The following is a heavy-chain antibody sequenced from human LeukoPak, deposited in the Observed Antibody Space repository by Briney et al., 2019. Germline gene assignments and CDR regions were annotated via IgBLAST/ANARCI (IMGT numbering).Heavy chain of an antibody. Sequence: GGSLRLSCAASGFTFSSHAMSWVRQAPGKGLEWVSAISGSGGSTYYADSVKGRFTISRDNSKNTLYLQMNSLRAEDTAVYYCARVAVYYYDSSGPLDYWGQGTLVTVSS. D-gene: IGHD3-22*01. V-gene: IGHV3-23*01. CDR1: GFTFSSHA. CDR2: ISGSGGST. CDR3: ARVAVYYYDSSGPLDY. J-gene: IGHJ4*02.